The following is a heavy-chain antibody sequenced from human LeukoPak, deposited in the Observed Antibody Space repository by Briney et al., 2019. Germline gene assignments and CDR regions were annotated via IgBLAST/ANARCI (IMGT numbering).Heavy chain of an antibody. CDR3: ARSGRQVATYYYYYMDV. D-gene: IGHD5-12*01. Sequence: ASVKVSCKASGGTFSSYAISWVRQAPGQGLECMGGIIPIFGTANYAQKLQGRVTMTTDTSTSTAYMELRSLRSDDTAVYYCARSGRQVATYYYYYMDVWGKGTTVTISS. J-gene: IGHJ6*03. V-gene: IGHV1-69*05. CDR1: GGTFSSYA. CDR2: IIPIFGTA.